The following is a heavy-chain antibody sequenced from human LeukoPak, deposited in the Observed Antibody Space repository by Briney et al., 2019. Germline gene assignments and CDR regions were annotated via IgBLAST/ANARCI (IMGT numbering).Heavy chain of an antibody. CDR1: GYSISSGYY. CDR3: ARVVATHYDY. V-gene: IGHV4-38-2*02. CDR2: IYHSGST. D-gene: IGHD5-12*01. Sequence: SETLSLTCTVSGYSISSGYYWGWIRQPPGKGLEWIGSIYHSGSTYYNPSLKSRVTISVDTSKNQFSLKLSSVTAADTAVYYCARVVATHYDYWGQGTLVTVSS. J-gene: IGHJ4*02.